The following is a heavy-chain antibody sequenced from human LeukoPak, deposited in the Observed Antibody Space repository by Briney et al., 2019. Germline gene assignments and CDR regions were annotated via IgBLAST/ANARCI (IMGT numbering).Heavy chain of an antibody. J-gene: IGHJ4*02. CDR3: ARGTVRPY. D-gene: IGHD3-10*01. Sequence: PSETLSLTCTVSGGSISSDSYYWSWIRQPAGKGLEWIGRIYTSGSTNYNPSLKSRVTIPVDTSKNQFSLKLSSVTAADTAVYYCARGTVRPYWGQGTLVTVSS. CDR2: IYTSGST. CDR1: GGSISSDSYY. V-gene: IGHV4-61*02.